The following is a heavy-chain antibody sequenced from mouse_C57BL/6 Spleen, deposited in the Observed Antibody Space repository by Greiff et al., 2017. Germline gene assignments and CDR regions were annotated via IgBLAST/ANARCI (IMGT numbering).Heavy chain of an antibody. D-gene: IGHD1-1*01. CDR3: ARGATVVATGGFDY. J-gene: IGHJ2*01. CDR2: IYPRSGNT. CDR1: GYTFTSYG. Sequence: VQLQQSGAELARPGASVQLSCKASGYTFTSYGISWVKQRTGQGLEWIGEIYPRSGNTYYNEKFKGKATLTADKSSSTAYMELRSLTSEDSAVYFCARGATVVATGGFDYWGQGTTLTVSS. V-gene: IGHV1-81*01.